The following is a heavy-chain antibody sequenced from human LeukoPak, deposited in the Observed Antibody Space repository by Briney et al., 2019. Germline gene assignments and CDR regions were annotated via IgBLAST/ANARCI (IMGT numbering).Heavy chain of an antibody. Sequence: SETLSLTCTVSGGSISSYYWSSIRQPAGKGLEWIGRIYTSGSTNYNPSLKSRVTMSVDTSKNQFSLKLSSVTAADTAVYYCALGSCSGGSCLDYWGQGTLVTVSS. D-gene: IGHD2-15*01. CDR2: IYTSGST. CDR1: GGSISSYY. J-gene: IGHJ4*02. V-gene: IGHV4-4*07. CDR3: ALGSCSGGSCLDY.